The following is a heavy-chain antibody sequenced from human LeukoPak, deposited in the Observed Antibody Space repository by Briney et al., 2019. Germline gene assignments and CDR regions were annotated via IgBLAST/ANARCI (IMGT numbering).Heavy chain of an antibody. Sequence: GGSLRLSCAASGFTFSSYAMSWVRQAPGKGLDWVSGISGTDGSTYYADSVKGRFTISRDNAKNSLYLQMNSLRAEDTAVYYCAREASSGWYYFDYWGQGTLVTVSS. V-gene: IGHV3-23*01. J-gene: IGHJ4*02. D-gene: IGHD6-19*01. CDR3: AREASSGWYYFDY. CDR1: GFTFSSYA. CDR2: ISGTDGST.